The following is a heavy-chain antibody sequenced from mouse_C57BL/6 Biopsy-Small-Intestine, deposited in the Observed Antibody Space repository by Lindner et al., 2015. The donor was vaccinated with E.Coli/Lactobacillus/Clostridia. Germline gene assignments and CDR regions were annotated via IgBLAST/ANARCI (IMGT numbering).Heavy chain of an antibody. J-gene: IGHJ3*01. CDR2: IRDKTNGYTT. Sequence: VQLQESGGGLVQPGGSLRLSCAASGFTFTDYYMSWVRQPPGKALEWLALIRDKTNGYTTEYSASVKGRVTISRDNSQNILYLQMNALRAEDSATYYCARVFYRYAWVAYWGQGTLVTVSA. D-gene: IGHD2-14*01. V-gene: IGHV7-3*04. CDR1: GFTFTDYY. CDR3: ARVFYRYAWVAY.